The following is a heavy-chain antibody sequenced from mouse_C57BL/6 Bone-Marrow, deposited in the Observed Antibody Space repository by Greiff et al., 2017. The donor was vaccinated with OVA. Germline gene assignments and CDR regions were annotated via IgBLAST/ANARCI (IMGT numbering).Heavy chain of an antibody. D-gene: IGHD1-1*01. CDR1: GYTFTSYT. Sequence: VKLMESGAELARPGASVKMSCKASGYTFTSYTMHWVKQRPGQGLEWIGYINPSSGYTKYNQKFKDKATLTADKSSSTAYMQLSSLTSEDSAVYYCARYNYGSSSFDYWGQGTTLTVSS. J-gene: IGHJ2*01. CDR3: ARYNYGSSSFDY. CDR2: INPSSGYT. V-gene: IGHV1-4*01.